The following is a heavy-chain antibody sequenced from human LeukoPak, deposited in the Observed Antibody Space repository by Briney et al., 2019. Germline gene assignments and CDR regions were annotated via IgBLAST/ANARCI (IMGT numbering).Heavy chain of an antibody. J-gene: IGHJ4*02. V-gene: IGHV3-48*03. D-gene: IGHD1-26*01. Sequence: GESLRLSCAASGFTFSSYEMNWVRQAPRKGLEWVSYISSSGSTIYYADSVKGRFTISRDNAKNSLYLQMNSLRAEDTAVYYCARAWELQPDYWGQGTLVTVSS. CDR3: ARAWELQPDY. CDR2: ISSSGSTI. CDR1: GFTFSSYE.